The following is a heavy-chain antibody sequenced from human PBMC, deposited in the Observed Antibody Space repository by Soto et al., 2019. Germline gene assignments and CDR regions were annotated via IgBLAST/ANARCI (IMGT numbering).Heavy chain of an antibody. CDR2: INAGNGNT. V-gene: IGHV1-3*01. D-gene: IGHD2-21*02. J-gene: IGHJ4*02. CDR1: GYTFTSSA. Sequence: ASVKVSCRASGYTFTSSAMHWVRKAPGQRLEWMGWINAGNGNTEYSQKFQGRFTITRDTSATTAYMELGSLRSEDTAVYYCAREGGVVMTAPYYFAYWGQGTLVTVSS. CDR3: AREGGVVMTAPYYFAY.